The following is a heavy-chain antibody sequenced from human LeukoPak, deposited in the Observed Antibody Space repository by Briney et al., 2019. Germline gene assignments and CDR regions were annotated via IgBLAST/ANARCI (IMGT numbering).Heavy chain of an antibody. J-gene: IGHJ4*02. Sequence: ETSETLSLTCTVSGGSISSYYWSWIRQPPGKGLEWIGSITYSGSTYYNPSLKRRVTISIDTSKNQFSLKLSSVTAADTAVYYCARERREQLLPPYTRSVTYFDYWGQGTLVTVSS. V-gene: IGHV4-59*12. CDR3: ARERREQLLPPYTRSVTYFDY. CDR2: ITYSGST. D-gene: IGHD2-2*01. CDR1: GGSISSYY.